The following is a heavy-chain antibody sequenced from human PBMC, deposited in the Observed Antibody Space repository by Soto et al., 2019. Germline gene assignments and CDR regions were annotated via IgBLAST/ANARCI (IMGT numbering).Heavy chain of an antibody. D-gene: IGHD3-22*01. Sequence: EVQLLESGGGLVQPGGSLRLSCAASGFTFSSYAMSWVRQAPGKGLEWVSAISGGGDRTYYADSVKGRSTISRDNSKSTLFLQLNSLRAGDTAVYYCAKDVRRPKDYYDSSVYYESGGFDVWGQGTMVTVSS. J-gene: IGHJ3*01. V-gene: IGHV3-23*01. CDR2: ISGGGDRT. CDR3: AKDVRRPKDYYDSSVYYESGGFDV. CDR1: GFTFSSYA.